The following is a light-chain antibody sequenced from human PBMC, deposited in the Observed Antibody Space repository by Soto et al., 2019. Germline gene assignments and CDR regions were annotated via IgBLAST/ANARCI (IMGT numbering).Light chain of an antibody. J-gene: IGKJ4*01. V-gene: IGKV1-39*01. CDR1: QSINIY. CDR3: QQSFRTPT. CDR2: AAS. Sequence: DIQMTQSPSSLSASVGDRVIIACRASQSINIYLNWYQKKPGKAPMLLIYAASNLQSGVPSRFGGSGSGTDFSLTISSLQPEDVATYYCQQSFRTPTFGGGTKVEIK.